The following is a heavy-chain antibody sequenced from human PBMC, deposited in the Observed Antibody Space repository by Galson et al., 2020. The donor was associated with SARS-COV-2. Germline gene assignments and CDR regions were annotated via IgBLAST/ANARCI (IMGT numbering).Heavy chain of an antibody. J-gene: IGHJ4*02. CDR2: ISFSGHKT. V-gene: IGHV3-23*01. CDR1: GFTSSSYA. CDR3: ATGCGGDCYSDFHY. D-gene: IGHD2-21*01. Sequence: GESLKISCAASGFTSSSYALAWVRQAPGKGLEWVSAISFSGHKTFYSDSVKGRFTVSRDTSKNVVALQMRGLRVDDTAVYYCATGCGGDCYSDFHYWGQGVLVIVSS.